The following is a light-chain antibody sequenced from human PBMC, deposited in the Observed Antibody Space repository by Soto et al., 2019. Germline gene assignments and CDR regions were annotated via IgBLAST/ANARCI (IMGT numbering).Light chain of an antibody. CDR2: RNS. V-gene: IGLV1-47*01. Sequence: QSVLTQPPSASGAPGQRVTISCSGSSSNIGSNYVYWYQQFPGTAPNLLIYRNSQRPSGVPDRFSGSKSGSSASLAISGLRYADEADYYCTTWDDSLSGYVFGTGTKLTVL. J-gene: IGLJ1*01. CDR1: SSNIGSNY. CDR3: TTWDDSLSGYV.